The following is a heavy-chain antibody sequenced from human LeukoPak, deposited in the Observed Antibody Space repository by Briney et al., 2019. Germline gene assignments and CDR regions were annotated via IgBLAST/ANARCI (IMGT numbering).Heavy chain of an antibody. Sequence: WVRQXXXQGLEWMGWINPNSGGTNYAQKFQGRVTMTRDTSISTAYMELSRLRSDDTAVYYCARDLGDSALDYWGQGTLVTVSS. V-gene: IGHV1-2*02. D-gene: IGHD2-21*02. J-gene: IGHJ4*02. CDR3: ARDLGDSALDY. CDR2: INPNSGGT.